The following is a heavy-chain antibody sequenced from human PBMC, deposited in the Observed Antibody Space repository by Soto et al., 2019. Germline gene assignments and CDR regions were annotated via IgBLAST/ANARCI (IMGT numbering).Heavy chain of an antibody. CDR2: ISAYNGNT. V-gene: IGHV1-18*01. CDR1: GYTVTSYG. J-gene: IGHJ6*02. CDR3: ARELEDIGPSYGMDV. Sequence: ASVKVGCKSSGYTVTSYGISWVRQAPGQGLEWMGWISAYNGNTNYAQKLQGRVTMTTDTSTSTAYTELRSLRSDDTAVYYCARELEDIGPSYGMDVRGQGTTVTVSS. D-gene: IGHD2-15*01.